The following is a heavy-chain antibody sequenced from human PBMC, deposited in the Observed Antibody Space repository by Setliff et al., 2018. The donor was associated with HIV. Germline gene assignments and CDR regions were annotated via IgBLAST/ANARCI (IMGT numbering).Heavy chain of an antibody. J-gene: IGHJ4*02. D-gene: IGHD3-16*02. CDR3: ARDGAFVWGTYRYQGFDH. CDR1: GYIFSNFA. Sequence: GASVKVSCKASGYIFSNFAMYWVRQVPGPRLEWMGWINAGDGNTKYSQNIQGRVSITRDTSATTVYMELSRLRSEDTAVYYCARDGAFVWGTYRYQGFDHWGQGTLVTVSS. CDR2: INAGDGNT. V-gene: IGHV1-3*01.